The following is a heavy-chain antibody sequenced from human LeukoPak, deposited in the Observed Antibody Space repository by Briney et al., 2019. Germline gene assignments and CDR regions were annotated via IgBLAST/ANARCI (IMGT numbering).Heavy chain of an antibody. CDR2: VSSGSSTI. J-gene: IGHJ4*02. D-gene: IGHD2-2*02. Sequence: GGALILSCAASGFNFSDYYMSWIRQAPGKALEWVSYVSSGSSTIYYADPVKGRFTVSRDNGKRSLYLHMNSLRAEDTAMYYCARRQLGYCSSTSCYSYDYWGQGTLVTVSS. CDR3: ARRQLGYCSSTSCYSYDY. CDR1: GFNFSDYY. V-gene: IGHV3-11*04.